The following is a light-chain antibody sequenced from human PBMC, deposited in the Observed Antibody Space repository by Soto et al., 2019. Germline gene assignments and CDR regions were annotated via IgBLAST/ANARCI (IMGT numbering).Light chain of an antibody. CDR2: DAY. J-gene: IGKJ5*01. V-gene: IGKV3D-20*02. Sequence: IVLMHSPGTLSLSPWEIATISFRASQSVSNNYLAWYQQKPGQAPRLIIYDAYNRATGIQDRFSGSGSGTDFTLTIRSLEPEDSAVYYCKPHHMWHITLGQGPRLELK. CDR1: QSVSNNY. CDR3: KPHHMWHIT.